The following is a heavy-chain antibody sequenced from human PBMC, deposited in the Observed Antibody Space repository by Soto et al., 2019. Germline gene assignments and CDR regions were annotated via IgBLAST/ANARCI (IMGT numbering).Heavy chain of an antibody. J-gene: IGHJ5*02. CDR1: GFTVSNNY. V-gene: IGHV3-53*01. CDR3: ARGFNWFDP. CDR2: IYSDGRT. Sequence: EVQVVESGGGFIQPGGSLRLSCAASGFTVSNNYMTWVRQAPGKGLEWVSLIYSDGRTYYADSVKGRFTMSRDNSKNTVYLQMNSLRAEDTAVYYCARGFNWFDPWGQGTPVTVSS.